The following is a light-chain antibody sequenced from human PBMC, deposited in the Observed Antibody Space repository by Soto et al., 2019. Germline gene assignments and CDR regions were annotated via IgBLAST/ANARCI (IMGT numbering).Light chain of an antibody. J-gene: IGLJ1*01. CDR2: EVT. CDR1: ARNIGTYDL. V-gene: IGLV2-14*02. Sequence: QSALTQPASVSGSPGQSITISCTGTARNIGTYDLVSWYQQNPGKAPKLIIYEVTDRPSGVSNRFSGSKSGNTASLTISGLQAEDEAEYYCSSYTNINTRACVFGTGTKLTVL. CDR3: SSYTNINTRACV.